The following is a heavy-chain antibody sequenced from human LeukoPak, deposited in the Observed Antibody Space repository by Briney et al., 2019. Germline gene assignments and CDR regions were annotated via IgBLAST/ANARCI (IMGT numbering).Heavy chain of an antibody. CDR2: IKQDGSEK. CDR3: ARVGDYYDSSGYLRPCDAFDI. J-gene: IGHJ3*02. V-gene: IGHV3-7*03. Sequence: GSLRLSCAASGFTFSSYWMSWVRQAPGKGLEWVANIKQDGSEKYYVDSVKGRFTISRDNAKNSLYLQMNSLRAEDTAVYYCARVGDYYDSSGYLRPCDAFDIWGQGTMVTVSS. D-gene: IGHD3-22*01. CDR1: GFTFSSYW.